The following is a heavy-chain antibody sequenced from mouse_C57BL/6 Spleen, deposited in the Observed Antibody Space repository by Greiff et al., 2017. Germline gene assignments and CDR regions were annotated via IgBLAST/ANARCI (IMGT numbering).Heavy chain of an antibody. D-gene: IGHD4-1*02. Sequence: EVQLVESGEGLVKPGGSLKLSCAASGFTFSSYAMSWVRQTPEKRLEWVAYISSGGDYIYYADTVKGRFTISRDNARNTLYLQMSSLKSEDTAMYDCTREGSTGTSDWDFDVWGTGTTVTVSS. J-gene: IGHJ1*03. CDR3: TREGSTGTSDWDFDV. V-gene: IGHV5-9-1*02. CDR2: ISSGGDYI. CDR1: GFTFSSYA.